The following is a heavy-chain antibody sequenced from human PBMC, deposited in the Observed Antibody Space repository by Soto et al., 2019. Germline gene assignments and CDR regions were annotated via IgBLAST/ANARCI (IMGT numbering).Heavy chain of an antibody. CDR2: IIPIFGTA. V-gene: IGHV1-69*13. CDR1: GGTFSSYA. CDR3: ATGRGYSYVDLYGIDV. D-gene: IGHD5-18*01. Sequence: SVKVSCKASGGTFSSYAISWVRQAPGPGLEWMGGIIPIFGTANYAQKFQGRVTITADDSTSTAYLELSSLRSEDTAVYYCATGRGYSYVDLYGIDVWGQGTTVTAP. J-gene: IGHJ6*02.